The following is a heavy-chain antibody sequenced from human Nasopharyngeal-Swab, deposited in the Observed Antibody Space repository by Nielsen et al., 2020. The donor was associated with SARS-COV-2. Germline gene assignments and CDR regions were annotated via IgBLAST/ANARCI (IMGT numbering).Heavy chain of an antibody. J-gene: IGHJ4*02. CDR2: ITSSSSTR. V-gene: IGHV3-48*02. CDR3: VREFEATGATYLDY. Sequence: SLKISCAASGFAFTYYSMDWVRQAPGKGLEWVSYITSSSSTRYYADSVKGRFTVSRDNAKNSLYLQMSSLRDEDTAVYYCVREFEATGATYLDYWGLGTLVTVSS. CDR1: GFAFTYYS. D-gene: IGHD1-26*01.